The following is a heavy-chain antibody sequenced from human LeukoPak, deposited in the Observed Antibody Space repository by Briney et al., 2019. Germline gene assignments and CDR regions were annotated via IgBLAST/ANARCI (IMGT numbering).Heavy chain of an antibody. CDR3: ARISVGTDAFDI. CDR1: GFSVSTSGMC. J-gene: IGHJ3*02. Sequence: SGPTLVNPTDTFPLTHTFLGFSVSTSGMCVSWIRQPQGKALEWLARIDWDDDKYYSTSLKTRLTISKDTSKNQVVLTMTNMDPVDTATYYSARISVGTDAFDIWGQGTMVTVS. V-gene: IGHV2-70*11. D-gene: IGHD3-10*01. CDR2: IDWDDDK.